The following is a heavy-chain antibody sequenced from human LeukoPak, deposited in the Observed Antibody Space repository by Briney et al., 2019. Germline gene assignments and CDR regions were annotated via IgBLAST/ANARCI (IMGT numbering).Heavy chain of an antibody. V-gene: IGHV4-31*02. CDR2: IYYSGST. CDR1: GGSIRTGGHY. J-gene: IGHJ3*02. D-gene: IGHD1-26*01. CDR3: ARGGRGAFDI. Sequence: PSETLSLTCIDPGGSIRTGGHYWSWIRQHPGKGLEWIGYIYYSGSTFYNPFLKSRVTISIDTSKNQFSLKLISVTAADTAVYYCARGGRGAFDIWGQGTKVTVSP.